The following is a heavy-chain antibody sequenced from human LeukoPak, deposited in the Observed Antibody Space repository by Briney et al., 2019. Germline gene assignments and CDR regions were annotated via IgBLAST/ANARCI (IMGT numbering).Heavy chain of an antibody. CDR3: ARSSIAARLLGYYYMDV. V-gene: IGHV4-59*01. J-gene: IGHJ6*03. CDR2: IYYSGST. D-gene: IGHD6-6*01. CDR1: GGSISSYY. Sequence: PETLSLTCTVSGGSISSYYWSWIRQPPGKGLEWIGYIYYSGSTNYNPSLKSRVAISVDTSKNQFSLKLSSVTAADTAVYYCARSSIAARLLGYYYMDVWGKGTTVTVSS.